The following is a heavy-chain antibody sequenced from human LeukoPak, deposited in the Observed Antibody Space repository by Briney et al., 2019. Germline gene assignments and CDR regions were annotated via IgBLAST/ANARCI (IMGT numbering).Heavy chain of an antibody. V-gene: IGHV1-18*01. CDR1: GYTLTTYG. CDR3: ARTSHESVLYWSDP. CDR2: ISGYNGNT. J-gene: IGHJ5*02. Sequence: ASVKVSCKASGYTLTTYGIGWVRRAPGQGRQWMGWISGYNGNTNYSQKFQGRVTMTTDTSTSTAYMELRSLRSDDTAVYYCARTSHESVLYWSDPWGQGTLVNVSS. D-gene: IGHD3-16*01.